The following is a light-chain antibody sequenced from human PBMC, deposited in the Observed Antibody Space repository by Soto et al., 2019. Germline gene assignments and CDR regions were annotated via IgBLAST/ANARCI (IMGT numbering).Light chain of an antibody. J-gene: IGKJ4*01. V-gene: IGKV2-28*01. Sequence: EIVLTQSPPSLPVTPGEPASIACRSSQSLLHSNGYNYLDWYLQKPGQSPQPLIFLGSNRASGVPDRLSGSGSGTDFTLKISRVEAEDVGVYYCMQALQTPTFGGGTKVEIK. CDR3: MQALQTPT. CDR1: QSLLHSNGYNY. CDR2: LGS.